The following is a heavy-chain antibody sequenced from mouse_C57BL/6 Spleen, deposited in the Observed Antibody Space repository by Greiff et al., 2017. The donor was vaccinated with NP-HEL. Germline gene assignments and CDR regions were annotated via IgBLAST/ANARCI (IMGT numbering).Heavy chain of an antibody. CDR2: IYPGDGDT. CDR3: AREAANPYAMDY. J-gene: IGHJ4*01. Sequence: QVQLQQSGPELVKPGASVKISCKASGYAFSSSWMNWVKQRPGKGLEWIGRIYPGDGDTNYNGKFKGKATLTADKSSSTAYMQLSSLTSEDSAVYFCAREAANPYAMDYGGQGTSVTVSS. D-gene: IGHD1-2*01. CDR1: GYAFSSSW. V-gene: IGHV1-82*01.